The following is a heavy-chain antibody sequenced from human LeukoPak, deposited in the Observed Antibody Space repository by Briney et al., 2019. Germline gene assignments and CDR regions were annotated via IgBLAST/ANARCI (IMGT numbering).Heavy chain of an antibody. V-gene: IGHV4-4*07. J-gene: IGHJ4*02. CDR1: GASIKNYH. Sequence: SETLSLTCTVSGASIKNYHWSWIRQPAGKGLEWIGRIYSSGSTNYNPSLKSRVTMSVDTSKNQFSLKLSSVTAADTAVYYCARARAAGYFDYWGQGTLVTVSS. D-gene: IGHD6-13*01. CDR3: ARARAAGYFDY. CDR2: IYSSGST.